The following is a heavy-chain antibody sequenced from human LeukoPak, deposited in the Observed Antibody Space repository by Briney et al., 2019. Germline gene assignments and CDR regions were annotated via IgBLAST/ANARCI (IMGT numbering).Heavy chain of an antibody. CDR2: VHASGST. J-gene: IGHJ2*01. CDR3: ARDRNYWYFDL. Sequence: SETLSLTCSVSGSALSSESYYWNWIRQAAGKGLEWIGRVHASGSTNYNPSLKGRVNISIDSSKKHFSLELTSVTAADTAVYYCARDRNYWYFDLWGRGTLVAVSS. V-gene: IGHV4-61*02. CDR1: GSALSSESYY.